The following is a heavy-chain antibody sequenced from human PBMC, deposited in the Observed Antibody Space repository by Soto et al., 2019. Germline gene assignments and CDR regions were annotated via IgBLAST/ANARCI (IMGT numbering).Heavy chain of an antibody. V-gene: IGHV3-74*01. CDR3: AREVKYFGPCFDY. J-gene: IGHJ4*02. CDR1: GFTFSSYW. D-gene: IGHD3-9*01. Sequence: GGSLRLSCAASGFTFSSYWMHWVRQAPGKGLVWVSRINSDGSSTSYADSVKGRFTISRDNAKNTLYLQMNSLRAEDTAVYYCAREVKYFGPCFDYWGQGTLVTVSS. CDR2: INSDGSST.